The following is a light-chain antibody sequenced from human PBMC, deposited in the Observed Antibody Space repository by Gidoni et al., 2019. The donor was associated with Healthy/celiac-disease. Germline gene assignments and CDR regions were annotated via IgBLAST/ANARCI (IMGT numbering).Light chain of an antibody. Sequence: DIVMTQSPDSLAVSLGERATINCKSSQRVLYSSNNKNYLAWYQQKPGQPPKLLIYWASTRESGAPDRFSGSGSGTDFTLTISSLQAEDVAVYYCQQYYSTPLTFGGGTKVEIK. J-gene: IGKJ4*01. CDR1: QRVLYSSNNKNY. CDR3: QQYYSTPLT. CDR2: WAS. V-gene: IGKV4-1*01.